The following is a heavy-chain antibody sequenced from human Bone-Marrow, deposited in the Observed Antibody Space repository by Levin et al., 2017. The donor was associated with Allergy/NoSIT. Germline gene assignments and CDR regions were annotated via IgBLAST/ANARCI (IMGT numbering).Heavy chain of an antibody. D-gene: IGHD6-19*01. CDR2: ISWDASTT. Sequence: LSLTCAASGFTFNDYTMHWVRQAPQRGLEWVSLISWDASTTYYADSVRGRFTISRDNSKNALYLQMNSLTTEDTAFYYCAKDLSPRIAVTGNIEYWGQGTLVTVSS. CDR1: GFTFNDYT. V-gene: IGHV3-43*01. CDR3: AKDLSPRIAVTGNIEY. J-gene: IGHJ4*02.